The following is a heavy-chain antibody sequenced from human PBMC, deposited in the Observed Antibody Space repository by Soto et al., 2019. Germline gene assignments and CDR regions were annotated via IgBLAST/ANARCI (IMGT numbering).Heavy chain of an antibody. V-gene: IGHV1-69*01. D-gene: IGHD3-3*01. Sequence: GXSVKVSCHASGGTFSNYAIIWVRQAPGQGLEWMGGIIPIFGTANYAQKFQGRVTNTADESTSTVYMELSSLRSEDTAVYYCAYEGDARRDYGMDVWGQGTTVTVSS. CDR3: AYEGDARRDYGMDV. J-gene: IGHJ6*02. CDR2: IIPIFGTA. CDR1: GGTFSNYA.